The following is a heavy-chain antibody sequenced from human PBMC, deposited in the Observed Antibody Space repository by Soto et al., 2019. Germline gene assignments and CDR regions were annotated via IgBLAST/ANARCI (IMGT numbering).Heavy chain of an antibody. V-gene: IGHV3-23*01. D-gene: IGHD2-2*01. Sequence: EVQLLESGGGVVQPGGSLRLSCAASGFTSSSYAMSWVRQAPGKGLEWVSAISVSGGSTYYADSVKGRFTISRDNSKNTLYLQMNSLRAEDTAVYYCAEQYCSTTSCYPLVLWGQGTLVTVSS. CDR1: GFTSSSYA. CDR2: ISVSGGST. J-gene: IGHJ4*02. CDR3: AEQYCSTTSCYPLVL.